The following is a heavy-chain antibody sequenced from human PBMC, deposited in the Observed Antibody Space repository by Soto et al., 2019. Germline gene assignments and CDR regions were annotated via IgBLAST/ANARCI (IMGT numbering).Heavy chain of an antibody. CDR3: VKGEYYYDSSGYYPFDY. J-gene: IGHJ4*02. CDR1: GFTFSIYA. CDR2: ISTNGGST. Sequence: PGGSLRLSCAASGFTFSIYAMHWVRQAPGKGLEYVSSISTNGGSTDYADSVKGRFTISRDNSKNTVYLQMSSLRVEDTAVYYCVKGEYYYDSSGYYPFDYWGQGTLVTVS. V-gene: IGHV3-64D*06. D-gene: IGHD3-22*01.